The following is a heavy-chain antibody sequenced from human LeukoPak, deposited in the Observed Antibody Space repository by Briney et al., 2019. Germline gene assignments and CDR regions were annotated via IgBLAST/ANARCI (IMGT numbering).Heavy chain of an antibody. J-gene: IGHJ6*02. Sequence: PGGSLRLSCAASGFIVSENYMSWVRQAPGKGLEWVSAVYSGGTTYYADSVKGRFTISRDNSKNTLYLQMSSLRAEDTAVYYCVRDRWPGLGDFWGQGTTVIVS. D-gene: IGHD6-19*01. V-gene: IGHV3-66*01. CDR1: GFIVSENY. CDR3: VRDRWPGLGDF. CDR2: VYSGGTT.